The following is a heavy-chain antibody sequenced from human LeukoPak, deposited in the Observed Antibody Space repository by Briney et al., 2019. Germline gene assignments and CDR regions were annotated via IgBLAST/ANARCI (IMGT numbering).Heavy chain of an antibody. D-gene: IGHD5-12*01. CDR3: ARVGGIVATSSSGFPFDY. J-gene: IGHJ4*02. CDR2: IIPIFGTA. CDR1: GGTFSSYA. Sequence: ASVKVSCKASGGTFSSYAISWVRQAPGQGLEWMGGIIPIFGTANYAQKFQGRVTITADESTSTAYMELSSLRSEDTAVYYCARVGGIVATSSSGFPFDYWGQGTLVTVSS. V-gene: IGHV1-69*13.